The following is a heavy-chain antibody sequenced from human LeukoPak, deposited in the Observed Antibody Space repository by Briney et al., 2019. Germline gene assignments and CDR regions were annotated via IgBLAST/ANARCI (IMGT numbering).Heavy chain of an antibody. CDR3: AKDNRQPRSYYDFWSGYTDAFDI. J-gene: IGHJ3*02. CDR2: ITSISSNI. Sequence: GGSLRLSCAASGFTFSSYTMNWVRQAPGKGLEWVSSITSISSNIHYADSVKGRFTISRDNSKNTLYLQMNSLRAEDTAVYYCAKDNRQPRSYYDFWSGYTDAFDIWGQGTMVTVSS. V-gene: IGHV3-21*04. CDR1: GFTFSSYT. D-gene: IGHD3-3*01.